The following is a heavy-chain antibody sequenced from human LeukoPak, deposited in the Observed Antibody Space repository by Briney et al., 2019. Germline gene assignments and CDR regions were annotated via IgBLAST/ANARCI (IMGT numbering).Heavy chain of an antibody. CDR1: GGSISSYY. J-gene: IGHJ4*02. V-gene: IGHV4-59*08. Sequence: PSETLSLTCTVYGGSISSYYWSWIRQPPGKGLEWIGYIYYSGSTNYNPSLKSRLTMSVDTSKNQFSLRLSSVTAADTAVYYCARYLNAGSYPLDHWGQGTLVTVSS. D-gene: IGHD1-26*01. CDR2: IYYSGST. CDR3: ARYLNAGSYPLDH.